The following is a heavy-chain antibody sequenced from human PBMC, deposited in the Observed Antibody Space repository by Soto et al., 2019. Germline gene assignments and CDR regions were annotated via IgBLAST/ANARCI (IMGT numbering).Heavy chain of an antibody. V-gene: IGHV3-23*01. CDR2: ISGSGGST. D-gene: IGHD1-7*01. J-gene: IGHJ4*02. Sequence: GGSLRLSCAASGFTFSSYAMSGVRQAPGKGLEWVSAISGSGGSTYYADSVKGRFTISRDNSKNTLYLQMTSLRADDTAVYYCAKDRRAGGNYGFYSDFWGQGALVPVSS. CDR3: AKDRRAGGNYGFYSDF. CDR1: GFTFSSYA.